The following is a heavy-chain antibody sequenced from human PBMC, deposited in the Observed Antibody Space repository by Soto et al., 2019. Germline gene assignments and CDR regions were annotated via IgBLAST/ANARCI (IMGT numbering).Heavy chain of an antibody. D-gene: IGHD6-19*01. CDR2: IYYSGST. CDR3: ARPFSAVAGTGVTFWFDP. Sequence: QLQLQESGPGLVKPSETLSLTCTVSGGSISSSSYYWGWIRQPPGKGLEWIGSIYYSGSTYYNPSLKSRVTISVDTSKNQFSLKLSSVTAADTAVYYCARPFSAVAGTGVTFWFDPWGQGTLVTVSS. J-gene: IGHJ5*02. CDR1: GGSISSSSYY. V-gene: IGHV4-39*01.